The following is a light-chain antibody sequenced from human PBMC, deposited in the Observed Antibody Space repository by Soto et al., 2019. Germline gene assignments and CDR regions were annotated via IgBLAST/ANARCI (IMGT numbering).Light chain of an antibody. CDR2: GAS. Sequence: EIVMTQSPATLSVSPGERATLSCRASQSVSSNLAWYQQKPGQAPRLLIYGASTRATGIPARFSGSGSGTAFTLTISSLPSEDFAVYYCQQYNNWPGFTFGPGTKVDIK. CDR1: QSVSSN. V-gene: IGKV3-15*01. J-gene: IGKJ3*01. CDR3: QQYNNWPGFT.